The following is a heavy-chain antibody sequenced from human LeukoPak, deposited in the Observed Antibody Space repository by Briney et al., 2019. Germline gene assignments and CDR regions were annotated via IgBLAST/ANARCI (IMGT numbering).Heavy chain of an antibody. CDR3: ARGTVTGFDY. CDR1: GGSISSGGYY. V-gene: IGHV4-31*03. Sequence: SRTLSLTCTVSGGSISSGGYYWSWIRQPPGKGREWTGYIYYSGSTYYNPSLKSRVTISVDTSKNQFSLKLSSVTAADTAVYYCARGTVTGFDYWGQGTLVTVSS. CDR2: IYYSGST. D-gene: IGHD4-17*01. J-gene: IGHJ4*02.